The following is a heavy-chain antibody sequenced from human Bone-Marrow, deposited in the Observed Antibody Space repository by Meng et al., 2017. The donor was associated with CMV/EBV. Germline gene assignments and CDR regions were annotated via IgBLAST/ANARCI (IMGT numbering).Heavy chain of an antibody. D-gene: IGHD6-6*01. V-gene: IGHV4-4*02. CDR3: ARATLIIAARRNWFDP. J-gene: IGHJ5*02. Sequence: SETLSLTCAVSGGSISSSNWWSWVRQPPGKGLEWIGEIYHSGSTNYNPSLKSRVTISVDTSKNQFSLKLSSVTAADTAVYYCARATLIIAARRNWFDPWGQGTLVTVSS. CDR1: GGSISSSNW. CDR2: IYHSGST.